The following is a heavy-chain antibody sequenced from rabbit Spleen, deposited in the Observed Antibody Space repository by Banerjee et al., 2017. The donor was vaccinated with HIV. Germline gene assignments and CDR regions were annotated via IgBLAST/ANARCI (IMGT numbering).Heavy chain of an antibody. Sequence: QQQLEESGGGLVKPGGTLTLTCKASGIDFSSYYYMCWVRQAPGKGLEWIACINAGSSGSTYYATWAKGRFTISKTSSTTVTLQMTSLTVADTATYFCARVSETSGWGEDLWGPGTLVTVS. V-gene: IGHV1S45*01. CDR2: INAGSSGST. D-gene: IGHD4-1*01. CDR1: GIDFSSYYY. CDR3: ARVSETSGWGEDL. J-gene: IGHJ4*01.